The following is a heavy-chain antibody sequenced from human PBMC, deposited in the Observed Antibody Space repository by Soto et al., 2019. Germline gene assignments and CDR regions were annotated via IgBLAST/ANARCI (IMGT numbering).Heavy chain of an antibody. D-gene: IGHD3-22*01. J-gene: IGHJ3*02. CDR3: ASMIVEMAFDI. V-gene: IGHV4-30-4*01. Sequence: SETLSLTCTVSGCSISSGDYYWSWIRQPPGKGLEWIGYIYYSGSTYYNPSLKSRVTISVDTSKNQFSLKLSSVTAADTAVYYCASMIVEMAFDIWGQGTMVTVSS. CDR1: GCSISSGDYY. CDR2: IYYSGST.